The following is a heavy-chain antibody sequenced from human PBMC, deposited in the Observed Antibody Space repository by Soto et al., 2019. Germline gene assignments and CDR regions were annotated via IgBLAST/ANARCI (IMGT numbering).Heavy chain of an antibody. CDR2: IFGGGTT. CDR1: GFAVNSDY. D-gene: IGHD2-2*01. CDR3: VRTSSY. J-gene: IGHJ4*02. Sequence: EVQLVTSEGGLIQPGGSLRLSCAASGFAVNSDYMSWVRQAPGKGLEWVSVIFGGGTTFYSDSVRGRFIISRDNSKNTVYLQMNSLRAEDTAVYYCVRTSSYWGQGTLVTVSS. V-gene: IGHV3-53*01.